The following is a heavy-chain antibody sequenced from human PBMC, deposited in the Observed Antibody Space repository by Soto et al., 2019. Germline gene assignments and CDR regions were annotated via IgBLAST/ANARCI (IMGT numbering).Heavy chain of an antibody. V-gene: IGHV4-34*02. J-gene: IGHJ4*02. CDR3: AGGSQDRYFY. Sequence: QVWLRQWGAGLLKPSETLSHTCAVYDEPVRTYYWTWIRQPPGKGLEWIGEVDHAGRTNFDPSPESRVTSSVDTSKNPFSLRVTSVNAAATAVYYCAGGSQDRYFYWAQGTLVTVSS. CDR1: DEPVRTYY. D-gene: IGHD2-21*02. CDR2: VDHAGRT.